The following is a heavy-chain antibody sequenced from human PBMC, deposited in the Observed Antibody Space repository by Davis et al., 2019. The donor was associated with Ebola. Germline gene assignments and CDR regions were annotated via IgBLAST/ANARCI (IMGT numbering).Heavy chain of an antibody. Sequence: GESLKISCAASLFMFEIYPMTWVRQAPGKGLEWISYMSGSGDTIRYADSVKGRFTISRDNSNKILFLQMNSLSVDDTAVYYCLKGGWESTYDYWGQGTLVTVSS. V-gene: IGHV3-23*01. D-gene: IGHD1-26*01. J-gene: IGHJ4*02. CDR3: LKGGWESTYDY. CDR2: MSGSGDTI. CDR1: LFMFEIYP.